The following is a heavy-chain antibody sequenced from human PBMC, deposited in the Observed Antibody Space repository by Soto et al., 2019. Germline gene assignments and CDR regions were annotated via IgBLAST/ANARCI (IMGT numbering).Heavy chain of an antibody. J-gene: IGHJ6*02. CDR3: ARDFRIAAAGRGPEYYYYYGMDV. Sequence: SETLSLTCTVSGGSISSGVYYWSWIRQHPGKGLEWIGYIYYSGSTYYNPSLKSRVTISVDTSKNQFSLKLSSVTAADTAVYYCARDFRIAAAGRGPEYYYYYGMDVWGQGTTVTVSS. CDR2: IYYSGST. D-gene: IGHD6-13*01. CDR1: GGSISSGVYY. V-gene: IGHV4-31*03.